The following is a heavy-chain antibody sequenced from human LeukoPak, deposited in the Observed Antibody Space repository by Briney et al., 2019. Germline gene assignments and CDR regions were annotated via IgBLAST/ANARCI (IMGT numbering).Heavy chain of an antibody. V-gene: IGHV3-48*03. CDR2: ISSSGSTI. CDR1: GFTFSSYE. D-gene: IGHD4-17*01. Sequence: GGSLRLSCAASGFTFSSYEMNWVRQAPGKGPEWVSYISSSGSTIYYADSVKGRFTISRDNAKNSLYLQMNSLRAEDTAVYYCARRKFGDYPFDYWGQGTLVTVSS. J-gene: IGHJ4*02. CDR3: ARRKFGDYPFDY.